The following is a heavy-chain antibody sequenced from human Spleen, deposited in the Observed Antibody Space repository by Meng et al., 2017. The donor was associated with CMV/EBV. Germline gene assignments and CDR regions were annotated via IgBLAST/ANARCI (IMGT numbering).Heavy chain of an antibody. CDR1: GFTFSSYS. V-gene: IGHV3-21*01. CDR3: ARGSFDP. J-gene: IGHJ5*02. CDR2: ISSSSSYI. Sequence: GGSLRLSCAASGFTFSSYSMNWVRQAPGKGLEWVSSISSSSSYIYYADSVKGRFTISRDNAKNSLYLQMNSLRAEDTAVYYCARGSFDPWGQGTLVTVSS.